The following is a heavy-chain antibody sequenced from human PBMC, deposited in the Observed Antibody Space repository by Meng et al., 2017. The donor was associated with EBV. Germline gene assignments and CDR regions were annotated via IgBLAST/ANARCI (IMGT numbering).Heavy chain of an antibody. CDR2: IYWDDDK. Sequence: TLKDAGPPLVNPPQTLTLTFTFSGFSLSTSGVGVGWIRQPPGKALEWLALIYWDDDKRYSPSLKSRLTITKDTSKNQVVLTMTNMDPVDTATYYCAHRRDEYSSSWYGWFDPWGQGTLVTVSS. CDR3: AHRRDEYSSSWYGWFDP. CDR1: GFSLSTSGVG. D-gene: IGHD6-13*01. V-gene: IGHV2-5*02. J-gene: IGHJ5*02.